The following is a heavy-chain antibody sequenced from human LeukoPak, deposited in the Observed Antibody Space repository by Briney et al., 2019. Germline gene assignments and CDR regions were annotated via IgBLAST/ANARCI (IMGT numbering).Heavy chain of an antibody. J-gene: IGHJ4*02. CDR2: IYYSRST. D-gene: IGHD6-19*01. CDR3: AQAGIAVAGTCFDY. Sequence: PSETLSLTCTVSGGSISSSSYYWGWIRQPPGKGLEWIGSIYYSRSTYYNPSLRSRVTISVDTSMNQFSLKPSSVTAADTAVYYCAQAGIAVAGTCFDYWGQGNLVTVSS. V-gene: IGHV4-39*01. CDR1: GGSISSSSYY.